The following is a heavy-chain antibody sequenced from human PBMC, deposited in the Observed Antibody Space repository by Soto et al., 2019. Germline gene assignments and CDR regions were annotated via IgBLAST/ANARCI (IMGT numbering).Heavy chain of an antibody. CDR3: AKGAEDIVVVVAATLWGYFDY. CDR2: ISYDGSNK. D-gene: IGHD2-15*01. Sequence: GGSLRLSCAASGFTFSSYGMHWVRQAPGKGLEWVAVISYDGSNKYYADSVKGRFTISRDNSKNTLYLQMNSLRAEDTAVYYCAKGAEDIVVVVAATLWGYFDYWGQGTLVTVSS. CDR1: GFTFSSYG. J-gene: IGHJ4*02. V-gene: IGHV3-30*18.